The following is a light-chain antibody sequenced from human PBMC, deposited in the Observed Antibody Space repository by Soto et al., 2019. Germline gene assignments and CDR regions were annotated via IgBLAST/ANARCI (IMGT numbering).Light chain of an antibody. J-gene: IGLJ3*02. Sequence: QAVVTQPPSASGTPGQRVTISCSGSRSNIGSNPVNWYQQLPGTAPKLLIYSNDQRPSGVPDRVSGSKSGTSASLAISGLRSGDEADYYCATRDDSLNGPVFGGGTQLTVL. CDR1: RSNIGSNP. CDR3: ATRDDSLNGPV. CDR2: SND. V-gene: IGLV1-44*01.